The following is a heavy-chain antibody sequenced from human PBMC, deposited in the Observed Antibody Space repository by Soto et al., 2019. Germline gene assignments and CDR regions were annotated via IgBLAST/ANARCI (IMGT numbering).Heavy chain of an antibody. CDR3: AKEGATRDFDY. J-gene: IGHJ4*02. V-gene: IGHV3-30*18. D-gene: IGHD1-26*01. Sequence: HPGGSLRLSCAASGFTFSNYGLHWVRQAPGKGLEWVAGISYDGSNKYYAESMQGRFTISRDNSRNTLYLQMNSLRAEDTAVFYCAKEGATRDFDYWGQGTLVTVSS. CDR2: ISYDGSNK. CDR1: GFTFSNYG.